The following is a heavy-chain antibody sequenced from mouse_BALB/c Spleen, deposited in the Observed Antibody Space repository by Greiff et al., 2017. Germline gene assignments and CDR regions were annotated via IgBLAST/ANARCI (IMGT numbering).Heavy chain of an antibody. J-gene: IGHJ3*01. CDR3: ARAGYYRYDWFAY. CDR1: GFTFSDYY. Sequence: EVHLVESGGGLVKPGGSLKLSCAASGFTFSDYYMYWVRQTPEKRLEWVATISDGGSYTYYPDSVKGRFTISRDNAKNNLYLQMSSLKSEDTAMYYCARAGYYRYDWFAYWGQGTLVTVSA. V-gene: IGHV5-4*02. D-gene: IGHD2-14*01. CDR2: ISDGGSYT.